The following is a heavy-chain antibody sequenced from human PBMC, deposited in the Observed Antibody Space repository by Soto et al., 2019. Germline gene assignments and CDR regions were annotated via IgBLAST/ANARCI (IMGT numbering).Heavy chain of an antibody. CDR3: ARDQGVVVTADNWFDP. V-gene: IGHV4-59*12. J-gene: IGHJ5*02. CDR1: GRSMSSNY. CDR2: VFYGGT. Sequence: PSETLSLTCSVSGRSMSSNYWSWIRQSPDKGLEWLGYVFYGGTDYNPSLGGRVSMSLDTSKNQFSLKLNSATATDPAVYFCARDQGVVVTADNWFDPWGQGILVTVSS. D-gene: IGHD2-21*02.